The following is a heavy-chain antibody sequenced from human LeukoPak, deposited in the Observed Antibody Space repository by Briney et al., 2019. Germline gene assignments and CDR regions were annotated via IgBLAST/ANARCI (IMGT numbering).Heavy chain of an antibody. CDR2: ISGSGGST. D-gene: IGHD6-19*01. V-gene: IGHV3-23*01. CDR1: GFTFSSYA. Sequence: GASLRLSCAASGFTFSSYAMSWVRQAPGKGLEWVSAISGSGGSTYYADSVKGRFTTSRDNSKNTLYLQMNSLRAEDTAVYYCAKIRYSSGWFSFDYWGQGTLVTVSS. J-gene: IGHJ4*02. CDR3: AKIRYSSGWFSFDY.